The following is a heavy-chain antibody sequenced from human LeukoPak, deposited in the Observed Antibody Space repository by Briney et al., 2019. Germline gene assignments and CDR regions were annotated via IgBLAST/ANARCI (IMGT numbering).Heavy chain of an antibody. CDR3: ARDLHDYVWGSYRPPDY. CDR1: GGTFSSYA. Sequence: GASVKVSCKASGGTFSSYAISWVRQAPGQGLEWMGRIIPILGIANYAQKFQGRVTITADKSTSTAYMELSSLRSEDTAVYYCARDLHDYVWGSYRPPDYWGQGTLVTVSS. CDR2: IIPILGIA. V-gene: IGHV1-69*04. J-gene: IGHJ4*02. D-gene: IGHD3-16*02.